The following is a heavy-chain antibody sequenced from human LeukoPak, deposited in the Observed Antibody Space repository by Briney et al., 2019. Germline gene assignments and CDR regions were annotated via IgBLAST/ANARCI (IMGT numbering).Heavy chain of an antibody. V-gene: IGHV4-31*03. D-gene: IGHD1-1*01. CDR3: ARVGIISEPTATFYFDY. CDR2: IFYTGST. CDR1: GGSLSSGSSY. J-gene: IGHJ4*02. Sequence: PSETLSLTCTVSGGSLSSGSSYWSWIRQHPGKGLEWIVNIFYTGSTYYNPSLNSRINISVVTSKNQFSLQLSSVTAADTAVYYCARVGIISEPTATFYFDYWGQGTLVTVSS.